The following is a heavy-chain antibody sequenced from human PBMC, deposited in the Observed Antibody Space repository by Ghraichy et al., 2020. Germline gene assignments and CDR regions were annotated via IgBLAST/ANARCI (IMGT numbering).Heavy chain of an antibody. CDR1: GFTFSSYA. Sequence: GGSLRLSCAASGFTFSSYAMSWVRQAPGKGLEWVSAISGSGGSTYYADSVKGRFTISRDNSKNTLYLQMNSLRAEDTAVYYCAKGNNPLRRDVVVVPAAHFDYWGQGTLVTVSS. CDR3: AKGNNPLRRDVVVVPAAHFDY. V-gene: IGHV3-23*01. D-gene: IGHD2-2*01. CDR2: ISGSGGST. J-gene: IGHJ4*02.